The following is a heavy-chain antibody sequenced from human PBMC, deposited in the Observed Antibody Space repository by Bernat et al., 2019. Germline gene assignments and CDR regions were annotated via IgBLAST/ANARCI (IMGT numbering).Heavy chain of an antibody. CDR2: INAGNGDT. CDR1: GYTFTNYA. J-gene: IGHJ3*02. V-gene: IGHV1-3*05. CDR3: AKRVPRVRGVMGRPFDI. Sequence: QVQLMQSGAEEKKPGASVKVSCKASGYTFTNYAIHWVRQAPGQRLECMGWINAGNGDTKYSQKFQGRLTITRDTSASTAYMELSSLRSEDTGVYYCAKRVPRVRGVMGRPFDIWGQGTMVTVSS. D-gene: IGHD3-10*01.